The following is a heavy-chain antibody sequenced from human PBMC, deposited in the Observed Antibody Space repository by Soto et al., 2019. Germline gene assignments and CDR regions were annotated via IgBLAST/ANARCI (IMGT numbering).Heavy chain of an antibody. V-gene: IGHV3-33*01. CDR1: GFTFSSYG. J-gene: IGHJ4*02. CDR2: IWYDGSNK. CDR3: ARVHQEPQLVGELDY. Sequence: VQLVESGGGVVQPGRSLRLSCAASGFTFSSYGMHWVRQAPGKGLAWVAVIWYDGSNKYYADSVKGRFTISRDNSKNTLYLQMNSLRAEDTAVYYCARVHQEPQLVGELDYWGQGTLVTVSS. D-gene: IGHD6-13*01.